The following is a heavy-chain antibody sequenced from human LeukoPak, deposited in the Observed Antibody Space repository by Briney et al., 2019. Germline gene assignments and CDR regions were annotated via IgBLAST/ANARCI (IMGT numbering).Heavy chain of an antibody. CDR3: ANARSIFGVVTSLDY. D-gene: IGHD3-3*02. CDR1: GLTFSSYA. V-gene: IGHV3-23*01. Sequence: GGSLRLSCAASGLTFSSYAMSWVRQAPGKGLEWVSAISGSGGSTYYADSVKGRFTISRDNSKNTLYLQMNCLRAEDTAVYYCANARSIFGVVTSLDYWGQGTLVTVSS. J-gene: IGHJ4*02. CDR2: ISGSGGST.